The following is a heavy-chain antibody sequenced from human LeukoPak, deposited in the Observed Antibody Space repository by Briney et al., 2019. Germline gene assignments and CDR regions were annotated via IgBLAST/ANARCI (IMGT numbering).Heavy chain of an antibody. Sequence: GGSLRLSCAASGFTFSSYWMHWVRQAPGKGLVWVSRINSDGSSTSYADSVKGRFTISRDNAKNTLYLQMNSLRAEDTAVYYCAKAKYYCDSSGSLFDYWGQGTLVTVSS. CDR2: INSDGSST. J-gene: IGHJ4*02. CDR1: GFTFSSYW. D-gene: IGHD3-22*01. CDR3: AKAKYYCDSSGSLFDY. V-gene: IGHV3-74*01.